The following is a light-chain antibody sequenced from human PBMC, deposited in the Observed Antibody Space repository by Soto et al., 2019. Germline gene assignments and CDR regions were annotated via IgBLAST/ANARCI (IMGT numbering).Light chain of an antibody. CDR3: QQSYITPWT. CDR1: QSINNF. Sequence: DIQMTQSPTSLSASVGDSVTITCRASQSINNFLNWYHQKPGEAPKLLIFAASNLHSGVPSRCSGSRSGTDFTLSSSSLQPEDFATYFCQQSYITPWTFGQGTRVEIK. V-gene: IGKV1-39*01. J-gene: IGKJ1*01. CDR2: AAS.